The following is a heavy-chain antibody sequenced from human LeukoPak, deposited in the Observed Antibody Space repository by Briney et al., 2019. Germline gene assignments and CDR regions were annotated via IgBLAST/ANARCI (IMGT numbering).Heavy chain of an antibody. CDR2: IYYSGST. J-gene: IGHJ3*02. Sequence: MASETLSLTCTVSGGSISSYYWSWIRQPPGKGLEWIGYIYYSGSTNYNPSLKSRVTISVDTSKNQFSLKLSSVTAADTAVYYCARAGYCSSTTCPDAFDIWGQGTKVTVSS. CDR3: ARAGYCSSTTCPDAFDI. D-gene: IGHD2-2*01. V-gene: IGHV4-59*08. CDR1: GGSISSYY.